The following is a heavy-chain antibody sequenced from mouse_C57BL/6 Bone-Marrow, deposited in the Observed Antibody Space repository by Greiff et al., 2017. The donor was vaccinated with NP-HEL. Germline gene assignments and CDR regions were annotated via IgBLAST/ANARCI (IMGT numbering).Heavy chain of an antibody. CDR1: GFTFSNYW. Sequence: LVESGGGLVQPGGSMKLSCVASGFTFSNYWMNWVRQSPEKGLEWVAQIRLKSDNYATHYAESVKGRFTISRDDSKSSVYLQMNNLRAEDTGIYYCTGGAGTFTPFFDYWGQGTTLTVSS. CDR3: TGGAGTFTPFFDY. V-gene: IGHV6-3*01. D-gene: IGHD4-1*01. J-gene: IGHJ2*01. CDR2: IRLKSDNYAT.